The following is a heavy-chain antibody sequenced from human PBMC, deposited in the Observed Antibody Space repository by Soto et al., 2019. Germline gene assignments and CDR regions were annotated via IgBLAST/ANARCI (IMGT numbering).Heavy chain of an antibody. CDR1: GGSISSGGYY. CDR2: IYYSGST. D-gene: IGHD1-26*01. CDR3: ARRYGGNFDY. J-gene: IGHJ4*02. Sequence: SETLSLTCTVSGGSISSGGYYWSWIRQPPGKGLEWIGYIYYSGSTNYNPSLKSRVTISVDTSKNQFSLKVRSVTAADTAVYYCARRYGGNFDYWGQGTLVTVSS. V-gene: IGHV4-61*08.